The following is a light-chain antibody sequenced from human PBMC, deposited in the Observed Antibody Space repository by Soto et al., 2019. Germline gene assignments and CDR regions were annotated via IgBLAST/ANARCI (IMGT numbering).Light chain of an antibody. CDR3: CSYAGSSTDYV. CDR2: EGS. J-gene: IGLJ1*01. CDR1: SSDVGSYNL. V-gene: IGLV2-23*01. Sequence: QSALTQPASVSGSPGQSITISCTGTSSDVGSYNLVSWYQQHPGKAPKLMIYEGSKRPSGVSNRFSGSKSGNTASLTISVLQAEDEADYYCCSYAGSSTDYVFGTGTKVTVL.